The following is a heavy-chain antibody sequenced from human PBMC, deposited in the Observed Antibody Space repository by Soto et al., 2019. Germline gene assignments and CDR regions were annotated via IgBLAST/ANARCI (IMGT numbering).Heavy chain of an antibody. CDR2: IIPIFGTA. V-gene: IGHV1-69*06. CDR1: GGTFSSYA. CDR3: AREHIVVVTAKGPGGGQDAFDI. D-gene: IGHD2-21*02. Sequence: SVKVSCKASGGTFSSYAISWVRQAPGQGLEWMGGIIPIFGTANYAQKFQGRVTITADKSTSTAYMELSSLRSEDTAVYYCAREHIVVVTAKGPGGGQDAFDIWGQGTMVTVSS. J-gene: IGHJ3*02.